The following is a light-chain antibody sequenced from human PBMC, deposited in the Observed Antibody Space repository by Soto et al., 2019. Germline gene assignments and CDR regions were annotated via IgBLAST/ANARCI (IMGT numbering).Light chain of an antibody. J-gene: IGKJ5*01. CDR2: DAS. CDR3: QQARSFPLT. V-gene: IGKV1-5*01. Sequence: DIQMTQSPSTLSASVGDRVTITCRASQSISSWLAWYQQKPGKAPKLLIYDASSLESGVPSRLSGSGSGTDFTLTISSLQPEDFASYYFQQARSFPLTFGQGTRLEIK. CDR1: QSISSW.